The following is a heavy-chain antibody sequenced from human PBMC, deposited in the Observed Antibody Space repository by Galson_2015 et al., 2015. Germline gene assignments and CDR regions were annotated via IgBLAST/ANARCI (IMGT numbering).Heavy chain of an antibody. D-gene: IGHD2-2*01. J-gene: IGHJ4*02. CDR3: ARRRGYCSSTSCCNYFDY. CDR1: GGSISSYY. CDR2: IYYSGST. Sequence: SEPLSLTCTVSGGSISSYYWSWIRQPPGKGLEWIGYIYYSGSTNYNPSLKSRVTISVDTSKNQFSLKLSSVTAADTAVYYCARRRGYCSSTSCCNYFDYWGQGTLVTVSS. V-gene: IGHV4-59*01.